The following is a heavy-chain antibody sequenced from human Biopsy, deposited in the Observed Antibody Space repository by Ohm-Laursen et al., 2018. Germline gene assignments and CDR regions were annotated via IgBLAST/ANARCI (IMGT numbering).Heavy chain of an antibody. D-gene: IGHD4-23*01. CDR3: ARGSNEYGGLYFPH. J-gene: IGHJ1*01. CDR1: GGSFTGHY. CDR2: ISYTGYT. Sequence: TLSLTCTVSGGSFTGHYWSWIRQPPGKGLVGIGHISYTGYTSYKSSLKSRVTISLDTSRKHFSLRLTSLAAADTAVYYCARGSNEYGGLYFPHWGQGTLVTVSS. V-gene: IGHV4-59*11.